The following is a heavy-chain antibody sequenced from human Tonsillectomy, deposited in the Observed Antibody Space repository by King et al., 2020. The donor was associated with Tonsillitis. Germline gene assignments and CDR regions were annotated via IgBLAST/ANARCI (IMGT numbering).Heavy chain of an antibody. J-gene: IGHJ5*02. CDR1: GGSISGYYY. D-gene: IGHD2-2*01. Sequence: VQLQESGPGLVKPSETLSLTCTVSGGSISGYYYWTWIRQAPGRGLEWVGHIDYSGSTKYNPSLQSRVTISIDTSRNQFSLKLYSATAADTAVYYCARCDRNVTYHYWFDPWGQGTLVTVSS. CDR2: IDYSGST. CDR3: ARCDRNVTYHYWFDP. V-gene: IGHV4-59*01.